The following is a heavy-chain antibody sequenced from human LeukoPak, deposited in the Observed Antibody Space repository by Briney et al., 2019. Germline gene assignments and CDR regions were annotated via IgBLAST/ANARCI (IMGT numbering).Heavy chain of an antibody. V-gene: IGHV3-23*01. D-gene: IGHD5-12*01. CDR3: AKGPTILYYYYMDV. CDR2: IRGSGSST. CDR1: GFTFSSYA. Sequence: GGSLRLSCAASGFTFSSYAMSWVRQAAGKGPEWVSGIRGSGSSTYYADSVKGRYIISRDNSKNTLYLQMNSLRAEDTAVYYCAKGPTILYYYYMDVWGKGTTVTVSS. J-gene: IGHJ6*03.